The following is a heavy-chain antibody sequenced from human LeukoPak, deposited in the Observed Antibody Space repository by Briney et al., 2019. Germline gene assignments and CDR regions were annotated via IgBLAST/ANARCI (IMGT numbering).Heavy chain of an antibody. V-gene: IGHV1-2*02. CDR1: GYTFTAYY. Sequence: ASVKVSCKASGYTFTAYYMHWVRQAPGQGLEWMGWINPNSGDTNYAQKFQGRVTLTRDTSFNTAYMDLSRLTSDDTAVYYCARDIGSGWYWMGSKFWGQGTLVTVSS. D-gene: IGHD6-19*01. J-gene: IGHJ4*02. CDR2: INPNSGDT. CDR3: ARDIGSGWYWMGSKF.